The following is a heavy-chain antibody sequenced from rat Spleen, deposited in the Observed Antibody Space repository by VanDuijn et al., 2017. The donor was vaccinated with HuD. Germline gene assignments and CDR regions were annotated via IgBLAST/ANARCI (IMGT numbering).Heavy chain of an antibody. CDR2: ITNTGGST. J-gene: IGHJ3*01. Sequence: EVQLVESGGGLVQPGRSLKLSCVASGFTFNNYWMTWIRQAPGKGLEWVASITNTGGSTYYPDSVKGRFTISRDNAKSTLYLQMNSLRSEDTATYYCTSGTRVLNWFAYWGQGTLVTVSS. CDR1: GFTFNNYW. CDR3: TSGTRVLNWFAY. V-gene: IGHV5-31*01. D-gene: IGHD1-4*01.